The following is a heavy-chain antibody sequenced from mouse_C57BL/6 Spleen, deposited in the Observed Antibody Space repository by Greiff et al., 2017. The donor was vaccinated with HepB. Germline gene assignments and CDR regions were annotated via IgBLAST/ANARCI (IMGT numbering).Heavy chain of an antibody. CDR3: ARSGYGYDGWFAY. D-gene: IGHD2-2*01. V-gene: IGHV1-82*01. Sequence: VKLQQSGPELVKPGASVKISCKASGYAFSSSWMNWVKQRPGKGLEWIGRIYPGDGDTNYNGKFKGKATLTADKSSSTAYMQLSSLTSEDSAVYFCARSGYGYDGWFAYWGQGTLVTVSA. J-gene: IGHJ3*01. CDR1: GYAFSSSW. CDR2: IYPGDGDT.